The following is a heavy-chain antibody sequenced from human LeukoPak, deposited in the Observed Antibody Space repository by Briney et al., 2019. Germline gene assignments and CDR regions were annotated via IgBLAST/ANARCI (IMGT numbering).Heavy chain of an antibody. CDR2: IYPGDSTT. J-gene: IGHJ4*02. V-gene: IGHV5-51*01. D-gene: IGHD2-2*01. Sequence: GESLKISCKGSGYRFNNYWIAWVRQMPGKGLEWMGIIYPGDSTTRYSPSFEGQVTISADKSLSTAYLQWSNLKASDTAMYYCVRHVAYTSPIDYWGQGTLVTVSS. CDR3: VRHVAYTSPIDY. CDR1: GYRFNNYW.